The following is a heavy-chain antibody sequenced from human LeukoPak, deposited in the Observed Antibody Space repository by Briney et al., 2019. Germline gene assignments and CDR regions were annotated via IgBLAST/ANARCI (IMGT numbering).Heavy chain of an antibody. D-gene: IGHD3-10*01. CDR2: INHIGST. V-gene: IGHV4-34*01. J-gene: IGHJ4*02. CDR3: ARTPMVRGVPKFDY. CDR1: GGSFSGYY. Sequence: PSETLSLTCAVYGGSFSGYYWSWIRQPPGRGLEWIGEINHIGSTNYTPSLKSRVTISVDTSKSQFSLKLSSVTAADTAVYYCARTPMVRGVPKFDYWGQGTLVTVSS.